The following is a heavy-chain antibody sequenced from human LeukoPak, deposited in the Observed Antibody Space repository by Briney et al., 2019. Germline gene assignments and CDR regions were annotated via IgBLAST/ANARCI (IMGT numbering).Heavy chain of an antibody. D-gene: IGHD5-12*01. Sequence: SGGSLRLSRAASGFTFSSYAMSWVRQAPGKGLEWVSAISGSGGSTYYADSVKGRFTISRDNSKNTLYLQMNSLRAEDTAVYYCARASGYDVFDYWGQGTLVTVSS. CDR3: ARASGYDVFDY. V-gene: IGHV3-23*01. CDR1: GFTFSSYA. CDR2: ISGSGGST. J-gene: IGHJ4*02.